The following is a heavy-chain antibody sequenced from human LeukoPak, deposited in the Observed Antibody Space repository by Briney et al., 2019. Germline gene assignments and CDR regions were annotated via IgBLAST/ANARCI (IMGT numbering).Heavy chain of an antibody. CDR3: ARGSYDFWSGYLYYFDY. CDR1: GFTFSSYW. D-gene: IGHD3-3*01. CDR2: IKQDGSEK. J-gene: IGHJ4*02. Sequence: GGSLRLSCAACGFTFSSYWMSWVRQAPGKGLEWVANIKQDGSEKYYVDSVKGRFTISRDNAKNSLYLQMNSLRAEDTAVYYCARGSYDFWSGYLYYFDYWGQGTLVTVSS. V-gene: IGHV3-7*01.